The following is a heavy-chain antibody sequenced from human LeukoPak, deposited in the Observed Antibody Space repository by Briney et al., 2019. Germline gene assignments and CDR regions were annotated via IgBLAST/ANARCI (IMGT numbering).Heavy chain of an antibody. Sequence: SVKVSCKTSGGTFNKSAISWVREAPGQGLEWLGGIMPLFGTAGYAQKFQGRVTITKDESTRTVYLELTSLTSDDTAVYYCARDVHGDYGSGWFDPWGQGTLVSVSS. CDR3: ARDVHGDYGSGWFDP. CDR2: IMPLFGTA. J-gene: IGHJ5*02. D-gene: IGHD4-17*01. V-gene: IGHV1-69*05. CDR1: GGTFNKSA.